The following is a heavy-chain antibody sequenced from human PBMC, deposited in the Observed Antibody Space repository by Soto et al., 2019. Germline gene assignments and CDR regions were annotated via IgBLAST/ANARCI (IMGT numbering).Heavy chain of an antibody. Sequence: RASVKVSCKASGYLFTAYSMHWVRLAPGQGLEWMGVVNPSGGSTKYAQNFQGRVTMTRDTSTTTIYMELSSLRSDDTAIYYCAREENCIGGTCYSESIHRWGQGTLLTVSS. V-gene: IGHV1-46*01. J-gene: IGHJ1*01. D-gene: IGHD2-15*01. CDR3: AREENCIGGTCYSESIHR. CDR2: VNPSGGST. CDR1: GYLFTAYS.